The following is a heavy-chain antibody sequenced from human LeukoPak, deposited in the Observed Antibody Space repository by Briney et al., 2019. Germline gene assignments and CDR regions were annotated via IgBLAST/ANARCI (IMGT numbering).Heavy chain of an antibody. CDR1: GYSISSGYY. Sequence: SETLSLTCTVSGYSISSGYYWGWIRQPPGKGLEWIGTIYHSGSTYYNPSLESRVTISVDTSKNQFSLRLSSVTAADTAVYYCARGRGLRFLEWAPLAFDIWGQGTMVTVSS. CDR3: ARGRGLRFLEWAPLAFDI. V-gene: IGHV4-38-2*02. D-gene: IGHD3-3*01. CDR2: IYHSGST. J-gene: IGHJ3*02.